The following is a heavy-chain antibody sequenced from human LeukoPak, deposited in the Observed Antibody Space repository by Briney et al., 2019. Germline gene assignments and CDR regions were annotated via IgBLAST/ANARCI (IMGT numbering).Heavy chain of an antibody. CDR3: AKDAYGGATFFYYMDV. J-gene: IGHJ6*03. CDR2: ISWHSGRI. V-gene: IGHV3-9*01. CDR1: GFSFDDYA. D-gene: IGHD2/OR15-2a*01. Sequence: GGSLRLSCAASGFSFDDYAMHWVRQAPGKGLEWVSGISWHSGRIAYADSVRGRFTISRDNAKNSLSLQMNSLRDDDTAVYYFAKDAYGGATFFYYMDVWGKGTTVIVSS.